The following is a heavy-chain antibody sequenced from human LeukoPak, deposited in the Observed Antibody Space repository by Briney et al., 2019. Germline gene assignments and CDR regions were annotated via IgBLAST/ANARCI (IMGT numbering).Heavy chain of an antibody. CDR3: ARDRLQLQS. D-gene: IGHD1-1*01. CDR2: IFYSGST. Sequence: SETLSLTCTVSSGSISTSNYYWGWTRQPPGKGLEWIGNIFYSGSTYYSPSLKSRVTISVDTSKNQFSLKLSSVTAADTAVYYCARDRLQLQSWGQGTLVTVSS. CDR1: SGSISTSNYY. J-gene: IGHJ5*02. V-gene: IGHV4-39*07.